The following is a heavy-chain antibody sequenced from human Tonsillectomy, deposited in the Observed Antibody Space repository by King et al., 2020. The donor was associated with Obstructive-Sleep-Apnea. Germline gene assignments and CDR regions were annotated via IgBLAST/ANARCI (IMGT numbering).Heavy chain of an antibody. J-gene: IGHJ5*02. Sequence: QLQESGPGLVKPSETLSLTCTVSGGSIIGSSYYWGWIRQPPGKGLEWIASIYVNGRTYYGPSLNNRVSMSVDTSRNQFSLKLNSLTAADTAVYYCAPEAGTTGARFLDPWGQGTLVTVSS. CDR2: IYVNGRT. D-gene: IGHD1-1*01. V-gene: IGHV4-39*01. CDR1: GGSIIGSSYY. CDR3: APEAGTTGARFLDP.